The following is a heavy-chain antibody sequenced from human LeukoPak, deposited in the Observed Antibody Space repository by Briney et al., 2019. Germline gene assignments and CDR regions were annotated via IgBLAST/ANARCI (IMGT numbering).Heavy chain of an antibody. CDR2: IYHSGST. Sequence: SETLSLTCTVSGYSISSGYYWGWIRQPPGKGLEWIGSIYHSGSTYYNPSLKSRVTISVDTSKNQFSLKLSSVTAADTAVYYCAREIVLERGGHWFDPWGQGTLVTVSS. CDR3: AREIVLERGGHWFDP. D-gene: IGHD1-1*01. J-gene: IGHJ5*02. V-gene: IGHV4-38-2*02. CDR1: GYSISSGYY.